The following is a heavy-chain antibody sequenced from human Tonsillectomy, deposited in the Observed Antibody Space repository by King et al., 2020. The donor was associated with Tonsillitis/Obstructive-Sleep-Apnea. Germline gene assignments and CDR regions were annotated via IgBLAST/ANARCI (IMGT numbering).Heavy chain of an antibody. D-gene: IGHD6-13*01. CDR3: AREHSSSLDY. CDR1: GGSFSDYY. V-gene: IGHV4-34*01. Sequence: QVQLQQWGAGLLKPSETLSLTCAVYGGSFSDYYWNWIRKPPGKGLEWIGEIDHSGSTNYTPSLKRRVTVSVDTYKNQFSLKLSSVTAADTAVYYCAREHSSSLDYWGQGNRVTVSS. CDR2: IDHSGST. J-gene: IGHJ4*02.